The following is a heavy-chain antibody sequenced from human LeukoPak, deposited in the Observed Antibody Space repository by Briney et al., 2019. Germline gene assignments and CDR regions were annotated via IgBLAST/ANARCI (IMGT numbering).Heavy chain of an antibody. CDR2: LYSGSST. V-gene: IGHV3-53*01. J-gene: IGHJ2*01. CDR3: ARVGDHFHWYLDL. D-gene: IGHD3-3*02. CDR1: GFTVSTNY. Sequence: GGSLRLSCAASGFTVSTNYMNWVRQAPGKGLEWVSVLYSGSSTYYADSVEGRFIVSRDSSKNTLSLQMNDLRAEDTAVYYCARVGDHFHWYLDLWGRGTLVTVSS.